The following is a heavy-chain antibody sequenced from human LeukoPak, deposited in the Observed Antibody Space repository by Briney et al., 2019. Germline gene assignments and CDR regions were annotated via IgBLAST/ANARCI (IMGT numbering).Heavy chain of an antibody. V-gene: IGHV3-23*01. J-gene: IGHJ4*02. CDR1: GFSFSKYA. D-gene: IGHD2/OR15-2a*01. CDR2: ISGEGVTI. CDR3: GPREDSTTNAYDY. Sequence: GGSLRLSCATSGFSFSKYAMSWVRQAPGKGLEWVSAISGEGVTIYYANSVKGRFAISRDNSKNTLYLQMNSLATEDTAVYYCGPREDSTTNAYDYWGQGTLVTVSS.